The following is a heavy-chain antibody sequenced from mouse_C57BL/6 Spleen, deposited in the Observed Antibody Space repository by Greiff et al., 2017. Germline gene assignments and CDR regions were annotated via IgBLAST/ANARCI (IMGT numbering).Heavy chain of an antibody. Sequence: EVKLMESGGGLVQPGGSMKLSCVASGFTFSNYWMNWVRQSPEKGLEWVAQIRLKSDNYATHYAESVKGRFTISRDDSKSSVYLQMNNLRAEDTGIYYCTGYYYGSYYAMDYWGQGTSVTVSS. CDR3: TGYYYGSYYAMDY. CDR2: IRLKSDNYAT. J-gene: IGHJ4*01. D-gene: IGHD1-1*01. V-gene: IGHV6-3*01. CDR1: GFTFSNYW.